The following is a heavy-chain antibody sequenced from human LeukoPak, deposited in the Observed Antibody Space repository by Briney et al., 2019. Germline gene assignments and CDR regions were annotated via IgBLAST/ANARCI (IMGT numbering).Heavy chain of an antibody. CDR2: ISKNGGTI. Sequence: GGSLRLSCAASGFPFSSFEMNWVRQAPGQGLEWISYISKNGGTIYYADSVKGRFTISRDNAKNSVYLQMNSLRVEDTAVYYCARDFGIVDNRFDYWGQEALVTVSS. CDR3: ARDFGIVDNRFDY. J-gene: IGHJ4*02. V-gene: IGHV3-48*03. CDR1: GFPFSSFE. D-gene: IGHD5-12*01.